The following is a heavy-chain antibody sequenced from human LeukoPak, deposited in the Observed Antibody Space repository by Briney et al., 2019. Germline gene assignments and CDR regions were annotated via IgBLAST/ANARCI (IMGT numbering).Heavy chain of an antibody. CDR3: ARAPFAWELLHFDY. Sequence: SETLSLTCTVSGGSISSYYWSWIRQPPGKGLEWIGYIYYSGSTNYNPSLKSRVTISVDTSKNQFSLKLSSVTAADTAVYYCARAPFAWELLHFDYWGQGTLVTVSS. CDR1: GGSISSYY. CDR2: IYYSGST. V-gene: IGHV4-59*01. J-gene: IGHJ4*02. D-gene: IGHD1-26*01.